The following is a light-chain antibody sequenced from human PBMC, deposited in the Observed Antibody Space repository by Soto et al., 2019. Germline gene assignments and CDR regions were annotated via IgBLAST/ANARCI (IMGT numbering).Light chain of an antibody. CDR1: SSDVGAYNY. V-gene: IGLV2-8*01. CDR2: DVT. Sequence: QSVLTQPPSASGSLGQSVTISCTGASSDVGAYNYVSWYQQHPGKAPKLMIYDVTERPSRVPARFSGSKSGNTASLTVSGLQGDDEADYYCSSYAGSNIFVFGSGTKLTVL. J-gene: IGLJ1*01. CDR3: SSYAGSNIFV.